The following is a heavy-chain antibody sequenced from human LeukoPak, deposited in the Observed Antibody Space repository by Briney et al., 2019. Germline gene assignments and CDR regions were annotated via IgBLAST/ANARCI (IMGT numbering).Heavy chain of an antibody. CDR1: GGSISNFY. CDR2: IFTGGST. CDR3: ARGRGGKDGGGFYFDH. V-gene: IGHV4-59*01. D-gene: IGHD3-16*01. Sequence: SETLSLTCTVSGGSISNFYWSWIRQPPGKGLEWIGYIFTGGSTNYNPSLKSRVTISLDTSKNQYSLKLNSVTAADTAVYYCARGRGGKDGGGFYFDHWGQGTLVTVSS. J-gene: IGHJ4*02.